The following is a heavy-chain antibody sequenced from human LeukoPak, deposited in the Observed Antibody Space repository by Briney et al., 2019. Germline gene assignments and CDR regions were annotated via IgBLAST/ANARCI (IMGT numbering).Heavy chain of an antibody. CDR1: GFAFESFT. J-gene: IGHJ4*02. D-gene: IGHD5-12*01. Sequence: GVSLRLSCAGSGFAFESFTMTWVRQAPGKGLEWVSLISDTGRDINYADSVRGRFTISRDNTKNSLFLQMDSLRVEDTAIYYCAKGLFSAYDKYLDSWGQGTLVTVSS. CDR3: AKGLFSAYDKYLDS. V-gene: IGHV3-21*04. CDR2: ISDTGRDI.